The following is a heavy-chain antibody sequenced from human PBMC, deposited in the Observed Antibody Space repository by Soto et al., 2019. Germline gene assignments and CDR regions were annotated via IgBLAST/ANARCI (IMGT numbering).Heavy chain of an antibody. V-gene: IGHV2-5*02. CDR1: GFSLSTSGVG. D-gene: IGHD2-15*01. CDR2: FYWDDDK. Sequence: QITLKESGPTLVKPTQTLTLTCTFSGFSLSTSGVGVGWIRQPPGKALEWLALFYWDDDKRDSPSLKSSLTTTKNTSKNQVVLTMTNMDPVDTATYYCARTPLGYCSGGSCYAGMAFDYWGQGTLVTVSS. J-gene: IGHJ4*02. CDR3: ARTPLGYCSGGSCYAGMAFDY.